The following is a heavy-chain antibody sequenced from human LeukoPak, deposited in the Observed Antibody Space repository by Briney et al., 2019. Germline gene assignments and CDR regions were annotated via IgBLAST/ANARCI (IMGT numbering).Heavy chain of an antibody. J-gene: IGHJ3*02. CDR2: ILYDGSNK. CDR1: GFTFSSYS. Sequence: GGSLRLSCAASGFTFSSYSMNWVRQAPGKGLEWVAIILYDGSNKKYADSVKGRFTISRDNAKNSLYLQMNSLRTEDMALYYCAKEKIYCSGGSCYHDAFDIWGQGTMVTISS. CDR3: AKEKIYCSGGSCYHDAFDI. V-gene: IGHV3-30*18. D-gene: IGHD2-15*01.